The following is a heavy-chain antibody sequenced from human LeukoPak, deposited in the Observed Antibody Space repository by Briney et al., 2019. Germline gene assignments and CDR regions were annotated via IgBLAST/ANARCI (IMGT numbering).Heavy chain of an antibody. CDR1: GGTLSSYT. V-gene: IGHV1-69*13. Sequence: SVKVSCKASGGTLSSYTITWVRQAPGQGLEWMGGIIPIFGTADYAQKFQGRVTITADESTSSVYMELRSLRSDDTAVYYCAREETGIVGATLVADYFDYWGQGTLVTVSS. CDR3: AREETGIVGATLVADYFDY. CDR2: IIPIFGTA. D-gene: IGHD1-26*01. J-gene: IGHJ4*02.